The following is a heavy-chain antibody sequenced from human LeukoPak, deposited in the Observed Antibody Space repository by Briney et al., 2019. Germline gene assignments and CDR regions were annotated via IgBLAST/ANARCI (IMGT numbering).Heavy chain of an antibody. J-gene: IGHJ4*02. CDR3: ATGYADYGGAADY. CDR2: IHSGGST. V-gene: IGHV3-53*01. CDR1: GFTFDDYG. Sequence: GGSLRLSCAASGFTFDDYGMSWVRQAPGKGLEWVSVIHSGGSTYYADSVKGRFTISRDNPKNTLYLQMNSLRAEDTAVYYCATGYADYGGAADYWGQGTLVTVSS. D-gene: IGHD4-17*01.